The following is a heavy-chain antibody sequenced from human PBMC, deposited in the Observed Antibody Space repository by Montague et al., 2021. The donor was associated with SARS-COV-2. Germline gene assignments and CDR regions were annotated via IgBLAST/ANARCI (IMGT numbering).Heavy chain of an antibody. J-gene: IGHJ2*01. CDR1: GGSFSGYY. Sequence: SETLSLTCAVHGGSFSGYYWSWIRQPPGKGLEWIGEINHSGSTNYNPSLKSRVSISVDTSKNQFSLKLGSVTAADTAVYYCARGAPTITMIVVVFTGAGWYFDLWGRSTLVTVSS. CDR2: INHSGST. D-gene: IGHD3-22*01. CDR3: ARGAPTITMIVVVFTGAGWYFDL. V-gene: IGHV4-34*01.